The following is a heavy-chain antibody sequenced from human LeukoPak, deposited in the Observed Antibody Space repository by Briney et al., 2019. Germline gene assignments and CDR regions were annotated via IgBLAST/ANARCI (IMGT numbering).Heavy chain of an antibody. CDR1: GDSITSGAYY. CDR2: IYYSGNT. J-gene: IGHJ4*02. D-gene: IGHD3-22*01. CDR3: AADSSGYYYGPY. V-gene: IGHV4-39*01. Sequence: SETLSLTCTVTGDSITSGAYYWGWIRQPPGKGLEWIGSIYYSGNTYYSPSLKSRVTISVDTSKNQFSLKLSSVTAADTAVYYCAADSSGYYYGPYWGQGTLVTVSS.